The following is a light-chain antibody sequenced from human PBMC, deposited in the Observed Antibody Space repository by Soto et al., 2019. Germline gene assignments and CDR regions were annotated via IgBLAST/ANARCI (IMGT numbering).Light chain of an antibody. CDR1: TGAVTSGHY. CDR3: LHSYSGARV. CDR2: DTS. J-gene: IGLJ3*02. Sequence: QAVVTQEPSLTVSPGGTVTLTCGSSTGAVTSGHYPYWFQQKPGQAPRTLVYDTSHKHSWTPARFSGSLLGGKAALSLSGAQPEDEADYYCLHSYSGARVFGGGTKLTVL. V-gene: IGLV7-46*01.